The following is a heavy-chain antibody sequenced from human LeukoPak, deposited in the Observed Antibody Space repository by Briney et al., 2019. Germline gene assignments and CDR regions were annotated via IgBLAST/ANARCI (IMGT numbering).Heavy chain of an antibody. J-gene: IGHJ5*02. Sequence: GGSLRLSCAASGFTFSNYWMSWVRQAPGKGLEWVANIKQDETEKFYLGSVKGRFTISRDNAKNSLYLQMNSLRAEDTAVYYCAKDPGPRLRDNWFDPWGQGTLVTVSS. CDR2: IKQDETEK. V-gene: IGHV3-7*03. CDR3: AKDPGPRLRDNWFDP. CDR1: GFTFSNYW. D-gene: IGHD4-17*01.